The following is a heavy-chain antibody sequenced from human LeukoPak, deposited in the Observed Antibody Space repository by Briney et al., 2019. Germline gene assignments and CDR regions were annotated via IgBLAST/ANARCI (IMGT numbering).Heavy chain of an antibody. CDR3: ARDRVGSGWPRPYYFEK. D-gene: IGHD6-19*01. CDR1: GYTFTGYY. J-gene: IGHJ4*02. V-gene: IGHV1-2*02. CDR2: INPNTGAT. Sequence: GASVKVSCKPTGYTFTGYYLHWLRQAPGQGLECLGWINPNTGATMSAQKFQGRVTMTRDTSIDTAYMELSRLTSDDTAVYYCARDRVGSGWPRPYYFEKWGQGTLVTVSS.